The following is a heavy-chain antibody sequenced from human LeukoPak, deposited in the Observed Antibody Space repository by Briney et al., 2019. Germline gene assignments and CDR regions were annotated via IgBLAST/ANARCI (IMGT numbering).Heavy chain of an antibody. V-gene: IGHV3-30*02. D-gene: IGHD2-2*01. Sequence: PGGSLRLSCAASGFTFSSYGMHWVRQAPGKGLEWVAFIRYDGSNKYYADSVKGRFTISRDNSKNTLYLQMNSLRAEDTAVYYCAKVVVPLGGHYYGMDVWGQGTTVTVSS. J-gene: IGHJ6*02. CDR1: GFTFSSYG. CDR2: IRYDGSNK. CDR3: AKVVVPLGGHYYGMDV.